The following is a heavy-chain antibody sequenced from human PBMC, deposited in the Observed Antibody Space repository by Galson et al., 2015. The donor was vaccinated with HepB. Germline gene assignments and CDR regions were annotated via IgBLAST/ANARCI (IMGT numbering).Heavy chain of an antibody. CDR3: AKCLGNAWYAPDY. V-gene: IGHV3-23*01. Sequence: SLRLSCAASGFTFSDFAMSWVRQAPGKGLECVSVISGSGDSTHYADSVRGRFTISRDNSKNTLYLQMNSLRVDDTAVYYCAKCLGNAWYAPDYWGQGTLVTVSS. CDR1: GFTFSDFA. J-gene: IGHJ4*02. CDR2: ISGSGDST. D-gene: IGHD6-19*01.